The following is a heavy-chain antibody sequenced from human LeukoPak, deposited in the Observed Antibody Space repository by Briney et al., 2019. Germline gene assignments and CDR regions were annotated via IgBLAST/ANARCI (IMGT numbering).Heavy chain of an antibody. J-gene: IGHJ5*02. CDR3: AGLSADSSSSGP. Sequence: GASVKVSCKASGYTFTSYYMHWVRQAPGQGLEWVGIINPSGGSTSYAQKFQGRVTMTRDMSTSTVYMELSSLRSEDTAVYYCAGLSADSSSSGPWGQGTLVTVSS. CDR2: INPSGGST. CDR1: GYTFTSYY. D-gene: IGHD6-6*01. V-gene: IGHV1-46*01.